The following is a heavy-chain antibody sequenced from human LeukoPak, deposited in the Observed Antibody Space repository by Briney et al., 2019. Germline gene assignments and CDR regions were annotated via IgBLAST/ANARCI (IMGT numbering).Heavy chain of an antibody. CDR2: INPNSGGT. CDR3: ARDGFLEWLLYLGYFQH. Sequence: ASVKVSCKASGYTFTVYYMHWVRQAPGQGLEWMGWINPNSGGTNYAQKFQGRVTMTRDTSISTAYMELSRLRSDDTAVYYCARDGFLEWLLYLGYFQHWGQGTLVTVSS. CDR1: GYTFTVYY. V-gene: IGHV1-2*02. J-gene: IGHJ1*01. D-gene: IGHD3-3*01.